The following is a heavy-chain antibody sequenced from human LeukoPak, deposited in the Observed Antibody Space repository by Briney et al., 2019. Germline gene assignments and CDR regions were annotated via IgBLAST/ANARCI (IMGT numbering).Heavy chain of an antibody. J-gene: IGHJ4*02. CDR2: IKQDGSEK. CDR1: GFTFSSDW. V-gene: IGHV3-7*01. CDR3: ARDGDGYFFDY. D-gene: IGHD5-24*01. Sequence: GGSLRLSCAASGFTFSSDWMSWVRQAPGEGLEWVANIKQDGSEKYYVDSVKGRFTISRDNAKNSLYLQMNSLRAEDTAVYYCARDGDGYFFDYWGQGTLVTVSS.